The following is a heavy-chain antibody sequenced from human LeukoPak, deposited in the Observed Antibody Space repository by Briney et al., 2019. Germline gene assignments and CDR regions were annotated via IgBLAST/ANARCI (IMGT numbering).Heavy chain of an antibody. CDR3: VREERGQAKDY. Sequence: PGGPLRLSCAASGFTFSSYGTHWVRQAPGKGLEYVSAISSSDGSTYYADSVKGRFTISRDNSKNTLYLQMGSLRPDDMGVYYCVREERGQAKDYWGQGTLVTVSS. V-gene: IGHV3-64*02. D-gene: IGHD4/OR15-4a*01. CDR1: GFTFSSYG. J-gene: IGHJ4*02. CDR2: ISSSDGST.